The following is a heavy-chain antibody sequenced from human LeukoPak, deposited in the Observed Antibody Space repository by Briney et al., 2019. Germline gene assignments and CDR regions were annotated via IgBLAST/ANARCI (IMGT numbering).Heavy chain of an antibody. D-gene: IGHD6-13*01. CDR2: LYYSGST. V-gene: IGHV4-39*01. CDR1: GGSISSSSYY. CDR3: ARLKEVRIAAAGPFFDY. Sequence: PAETLSLTCTVSGGSISSSSYYWGRIRQPPGKGLEWIGSLYYSGSTYYNPSLKSRVTISVDTSKNQFSLKLSSVTAADTAVYYCARLKEVRIAAAGPFFDYWGQGTLVTVSS. J-gene: IGHJ4*02.